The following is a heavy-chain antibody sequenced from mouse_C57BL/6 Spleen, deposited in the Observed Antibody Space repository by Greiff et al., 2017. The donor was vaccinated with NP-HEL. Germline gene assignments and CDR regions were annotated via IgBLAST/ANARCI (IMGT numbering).Heavy chain of an antibody. CDR1: GYAFSSSW. CDR3: ACNWALYALDC. Sequence: VQLQQSGPELVKPGASVKISCKASGYAFSSSWMNWVKQRPGKGLEWIGQIYPGDGDTNYNGKFKGKATLTADKSSSTAYMQLSSLTSEDSAVYCCACNWALYALDCWGKGTSVTVSS. V-gene: IGHV1-82*01. J-gene: IGHJ4*01. CDR2: IYPGDGDT. D-gene: IGHD4-1*01.